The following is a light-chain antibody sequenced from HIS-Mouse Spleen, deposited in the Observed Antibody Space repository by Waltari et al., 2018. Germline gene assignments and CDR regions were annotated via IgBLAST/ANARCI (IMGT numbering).Light chain of an antibody. CDR3: MQALQTPFT. Sequence: DIVMTQTQLSLPVTPGEPASISSRASHSLLHSNGYNYLDCYLQKTGQSPQLLLYLGSNRASGVPDRFSGSGSGTDFTLKISRVEAEDVGVYYCMQALQTPFTFGPGTKVDIK. CDR1: HSLLHSNGYNY. V-gene: IGKV2-28*01. CDR2: LGS. J-gene: IGKJ3*01.